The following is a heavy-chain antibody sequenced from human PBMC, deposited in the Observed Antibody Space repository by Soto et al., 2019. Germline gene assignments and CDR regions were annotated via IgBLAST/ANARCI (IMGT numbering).Heavy chain of an antibody. CDR3: ATPGGFGMDV. D-gene: IGHD5-12*01. V-gene: IGHV5-51*01. Sequence: GESLKISWQGSGYNFATHWIGWVRHKAGKGLEWMGIIFPGDAETRYSPSFQGHITISADKSISIAYLRWSSLKASDTGMYYCATPGGFGMDVWGQGTTVTVSS. CDR2: IFPGDAET. J-gene: IGHJ6*02. CDR1: GYNFATHW.